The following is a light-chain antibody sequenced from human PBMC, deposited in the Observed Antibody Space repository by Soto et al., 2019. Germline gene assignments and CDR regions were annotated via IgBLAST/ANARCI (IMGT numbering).Light chain of an antibody. V-gene: IGKV1-12*01. CDR3: QQAASFPIT. CDR2: TAS. CDR1: RGFSTW. Sequence: DIQMTQSPSSVSASVGDRVTITCRSSRGFSTWLAWYQQKPGKAPNLLIYTASSLQSGVPSRFSGSGSGTDFTLTINGLQPEDFATYYCQQAASFPITFGQGTRLEIK. J-gene: IGKJ5*01.